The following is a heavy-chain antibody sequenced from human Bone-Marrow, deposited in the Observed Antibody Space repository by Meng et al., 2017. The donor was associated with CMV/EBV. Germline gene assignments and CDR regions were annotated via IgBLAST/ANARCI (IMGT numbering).Heavy chain of an antibody. D-gene: IGHD6-13*01. CDR3: AKDIESTSWYGYYYYGMDV. J-gene: IGHJ6*02. V-gene: IGHV3-43*01. Sequence: ETLSLTCAVSGFIFDDYTMHWVRQAPGKGLEWVSLISWDGGSTYYADSVKGRFTISRDNSKNSLYLQMNRLRIEDTALYYCAKDIESTSWYGYYYYGMDVWGQGTTVTVSS. CDR2: ISWDGGST. CDR1: GFIFDDYT.